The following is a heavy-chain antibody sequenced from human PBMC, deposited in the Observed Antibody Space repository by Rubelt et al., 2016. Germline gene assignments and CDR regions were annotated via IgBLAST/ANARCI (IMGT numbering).Heavy chain of an antibody. CDR1: GGSISSGGYY. J-gene: IGHJ3*02. CDR3: ARDRRFGEEGYDAFDI. Sequence: QVQLQESGPGLVKPSQTLSLTCTVSGGSISSGGYYWSWIRQHPGKGLEWIGYIYYSGSTYYNPSLKSRFTISVDTSKNQFSLKLSSVTAADTAVYYCARDRRFGEEGYDAFDIWGQGTMVTVSS. D-gene: IGHD3-10*01. CDR2: IYYSGST. V-gene: IGHV4-31*03.